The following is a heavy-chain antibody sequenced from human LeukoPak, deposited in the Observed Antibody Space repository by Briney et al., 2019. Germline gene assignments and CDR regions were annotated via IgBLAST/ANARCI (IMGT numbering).Heavy chain of an antibody. D-gene: IGHD2-21*02. CDR2: INHSGST. V-gene: IGHV4-34*01. J-gene: IGHJ4*02. CDR3: ARSTSVVVTAIPFDY. CDR1: GGSFSGYY. Sequence: PSETLSLTCAVYGGSFSGYYWSWIRQPPGKGLEWIGEINHSGSTNYNPSLKSRVTISVDTSKNQFSLKLSSVTAADTAVYYCARSTSVVVTAIPFDYWGQGTLVTVSS.